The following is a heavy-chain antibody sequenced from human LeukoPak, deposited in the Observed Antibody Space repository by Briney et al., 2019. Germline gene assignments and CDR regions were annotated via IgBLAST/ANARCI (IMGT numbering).Heavy chain of an antibody. CDR1: GGTFSSYA. V-gene: IGHV1-69*04. CDR2: IIPILGIA. D-gene: IGHD3-22*01. Sequence: GASVKVSCKASGGTFSSYAISWVRQAPGQELEWMGRIIPILGIANYAQKFQGRVTITADKSTSTAYMELSSLRSEDTAVYYCARGQYYYDSSGYYFDYWGQGTLVTVSS. J-gene: IGHJ4*02. CDR3: ARGQYYYDSSGYYFDY.